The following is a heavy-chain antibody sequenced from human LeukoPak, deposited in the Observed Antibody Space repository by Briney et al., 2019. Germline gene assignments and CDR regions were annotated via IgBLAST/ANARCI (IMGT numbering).Heavy chain of an antibody. D-gene: IGHD1-26*01. Sequence: ASVKVSCTASGYTFTNYFMHWVRQAPGQGPEWMGWIIPNSGGTNYAQKFQGRVTMTRDTSISTAYMELSRLRSDDTAVYYYAPSGTYLYYFDYWGQGTLVTVSS. CDR3: APSGTYLYYFDY. CDR2: IIPNSGGT. J-gene: IGHJ4*02. CDR1: GYTFTNYF. V-gene: IGHV1-2*02.